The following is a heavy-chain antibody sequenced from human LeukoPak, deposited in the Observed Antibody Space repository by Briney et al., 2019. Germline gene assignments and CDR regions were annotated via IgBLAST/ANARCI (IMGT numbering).Heavy chain of an antibody. V-gene: IGHV4-34*01. Sequence: SETLSLTCAVYGGPFSGFYWSWIRQPPGKRLEWSGEINHSGRTNYNPSPKSRVVISVDTSKNKFFLKLSSVTAAAAAVYYCAMTTKRWLQRKFEYWGQGTLVTVSS. J-gene: IGHJ4*02. CDR3: AMTTKRWLQRKFEY. D-gene: IGHD5-24*01. CDR2: INHSGRT. CDR1: GGPFSGFY.